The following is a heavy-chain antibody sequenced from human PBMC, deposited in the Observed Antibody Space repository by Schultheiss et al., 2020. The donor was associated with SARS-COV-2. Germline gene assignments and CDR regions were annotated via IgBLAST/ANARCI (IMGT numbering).Heavy chain of an antibody. V-gene: IGHV4-59*12. CDR1: GGSISSYY. J-gene: IGHJ2*01. CDR2: IYNNGRTT. Sequence: SQTLSLTCSVFGGSISSYYWSWIRQPPGKGLEWIGYIYNNGRTTNYNPSLKSRVTISVDTSKSQFSLELRSVTAADTAVYYCAREYQLLSYCYFDLWGRGTLVTVSS. CDR3: AREYQLLSYCYFDL. D-gene: IGHD2-2*01.